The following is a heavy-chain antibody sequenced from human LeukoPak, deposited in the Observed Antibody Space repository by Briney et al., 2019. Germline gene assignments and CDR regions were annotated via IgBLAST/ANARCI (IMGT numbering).Heavy chain of an antibody. V-gene: IGHV4-39*01. CDR3: ARPATAMTVATAFDY. D-gene: IGHD4-17*01. J-gene: IGHJ4*02. CDR2: IYYSGST. CDR1: GGCISSSSYY. Sequence: PSETLSLTCTVSGGCISSSSYYWGWIRQPPGKGLEWIGSIYYSGSTYYNPSLKSGATISVATSKNQFSLKLSSVAAADTAVYYCARPATAMTVATAFDYWGQGTLVTVSS.